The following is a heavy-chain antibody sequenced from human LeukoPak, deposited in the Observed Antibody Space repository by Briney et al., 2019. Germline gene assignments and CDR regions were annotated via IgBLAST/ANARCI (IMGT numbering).Heavy chain of an antibody. D-gene: IGHD2-2*01. J-gene: IGHJ4*02. CDR3: ARSYCSSTSCYLDY. V-gene: IGHV4-34*01. Sequence: PSETLSLTCAVYGGSFSGYYWSWIRQPPGKGLEWIGEINHSGSTNYNPSLKSRVTISVDTSKNQFSLKLSPVTAADTAVYYCARSYCSSTSCYLDYWGQGTLVTVSS. CDR1: GGSFSGYY. CDR2: INHSGST.